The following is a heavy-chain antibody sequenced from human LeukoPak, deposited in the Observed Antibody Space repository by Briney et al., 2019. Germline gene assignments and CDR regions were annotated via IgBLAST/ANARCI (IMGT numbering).Heavy chain of an antibody. J-gene: IGHJ6*02. Sequence: SETLSLTCAVYVGSFSGYYWSWLGQPPGKGLEGIGEINHSGSTNYNPSLKSRLTISLDTAKIQFSLRLSSVTAADTAVYYCATLASRTRYCSSTSCYRRDVWGQGTTVTVSS. CDR3: ATLASRTRYCSSTSCYRRDV. CDR2: INHSGST. V-gene: IGHV4-34*01. CDR1: VGSFSGYY. D-gene: IGHD2-2*02.